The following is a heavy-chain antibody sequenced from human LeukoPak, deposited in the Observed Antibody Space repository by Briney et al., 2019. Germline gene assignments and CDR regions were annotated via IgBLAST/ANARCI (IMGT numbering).Heavy chain of an antibody. D-gene: IGHD3-10*01. CDR3: TRDQNFYGSGRGFDP. J-gene: IGHJ5*02. CDR1: GFTFSSYR. CDR2: ISSSSNYI. Sequence: GGSLRLSCAASGFTFSSYRMNWVRQAPGKGPEWVSSISSSSNYIYYADSVKGRFTISRDNAKNSLYLQMNSLRAEDTAIYYCTRDQNFYGSGRGFDPWGQGTLVTVSS. V-gene: IGHV3-21*01.